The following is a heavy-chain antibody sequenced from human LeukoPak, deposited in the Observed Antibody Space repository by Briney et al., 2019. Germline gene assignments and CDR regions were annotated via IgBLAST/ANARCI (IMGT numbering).Heavy chain of an antibody. Sequence: SETLSLTCAVYGGSFSGYYWSWIRQPPGKGLEWIGEINHSGSTNYNPSLESRVTISVDTSKNQFSLKLSSVTAADTAVYYCARGQRIAAAGTRYFQHWGQGTLVTVSS. CDR1: GGSFSGYY. D-gene: IGHD6-13*01. CDR2: INHSGST. CDR3: ARGQRIAAAGTRYFQH. J-gene: IGHJ1*01. V-gene: IGHV4-34*01.